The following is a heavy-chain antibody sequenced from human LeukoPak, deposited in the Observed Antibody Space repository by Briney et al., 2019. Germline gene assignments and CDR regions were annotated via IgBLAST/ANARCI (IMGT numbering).Heavy chain of an antibody. CDR3: AKTPGSSGWYYFDY. V-gene: IGHV3-23*01. Sequence: GRSLRLSCAASGFTFSSYAMTWVRQAPGKGLEWVSGASGSGGSTYYAVSVKGRFTISRDNSKNTLYLQMNTLRAEDTAIYYCAKTPGSSGWYYFDYWGQGTLVTVSS. CDR1: GFTFSSYA. CDR2: ASGSGGST. D-gene: IGHD6-19*01. J-gene: IGHJ4*02.